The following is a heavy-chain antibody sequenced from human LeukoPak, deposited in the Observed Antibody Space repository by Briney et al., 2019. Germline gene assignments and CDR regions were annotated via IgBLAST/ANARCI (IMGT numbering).Heavy chain of an antibody. D-gene: IGHD1-26*01. CDR1: GFDFASYW. Sequence: GGSLRLSCTASGFDFASYWMSWVRQAPGKGLERVANIKGDGSEEYYVDSVKGRFTISRDNAENSLFLQMNSLRVEDTAVYYCAREEVDPISFYYYYMDVWGKGTAVTAS. J-gene: IGHJ6*03. CDR3: AREEVDPISFYYYYMDV. V-gene: IGHV3-7*01. CDR2: IKGDGSEE.